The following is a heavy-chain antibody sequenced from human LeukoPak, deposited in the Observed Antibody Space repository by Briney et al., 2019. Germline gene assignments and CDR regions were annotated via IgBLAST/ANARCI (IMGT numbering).Heavy chain of an antibody. CDR1: GGSISSYY. J-gene: IGHJ2*01. CDR3: ARGYSGFDLMGRDWYFDL. D-gene: IGHD5-12*01. CDR2: IYYSGST. V-gene: IGHV4-59*01. Sequence: PSETLSLTCTVSGGSISSYYWSWIRQPPGKGLEWIGYIYYSGSTNYNPSLKSRVTISVDTSKNQFSLKLSSVTAADTAAYYCARGYSGFDLMGRDWYFDLWGRGTLVTVSS.